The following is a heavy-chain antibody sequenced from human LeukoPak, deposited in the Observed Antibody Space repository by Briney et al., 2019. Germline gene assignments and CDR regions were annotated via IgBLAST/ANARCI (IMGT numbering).Heavy chain of an antibody. D-gene: IGHD3-22*01. CDR3: ARDLGVVIAHYYYMDV. Sequence: SGGSLRLSCAASGFTFSSYWMSWVRQAPGKGLEWVANIKQDGSEKYYVDSVKGRFTISRDNAKNSLYLQMNSLRAEDTAVYYCARDLGVVIAHYYYMDVWGKGTTVTVSS. CDR1: GFTFSSYW. V-gene: IGHV3-7*01. CDR2: IKQDGSEK. J-gene: IGHJ6*03.